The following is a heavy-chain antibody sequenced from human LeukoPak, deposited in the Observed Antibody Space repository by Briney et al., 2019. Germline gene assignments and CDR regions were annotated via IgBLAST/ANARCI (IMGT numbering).Heavy chain of an antibody. V-gene: IGHV4-59*08. D-gene: IGHD2-2*01. J-gene: IGHJ4*02. Sequence: SETLSLTCSVSGDSMSSHYWSWIRQSPGKGLEWIGYVYDSGRTNYNPSLKSRVTISEDTVMSQFSLKVTSVTAADTAVYYCARVGYCSSTSCTPYFDYWGQGTLVTVSS. CDR1: GDSMSSHY. CDR3: ARVGYCSSTSCTPYFDY. CDR2: VYDSGRT.